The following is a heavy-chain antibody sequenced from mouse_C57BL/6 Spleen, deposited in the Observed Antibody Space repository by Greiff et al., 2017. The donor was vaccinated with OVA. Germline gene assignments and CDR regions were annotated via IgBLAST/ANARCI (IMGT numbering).Heavy chain of an antibody. V-gene: IGHV1-52*01. CDR3: ARAYTYFDY. CDR1: GYTFTSYW. D-gene: IGHD6-5*01. Sequence: QVQLQQPGAELVRPGSSVKLSCKASGYTFTSYWMHWVQQRPIQGLEWIGNIDPSDSEPHYNQQFKDKATLTVDKSSSKAYMQLSSLTAADSAVYYCARAYTYFDYWGQGTTLTVSS. CDR2: IDPSDSEP. J-gene: IGHJ2*01.